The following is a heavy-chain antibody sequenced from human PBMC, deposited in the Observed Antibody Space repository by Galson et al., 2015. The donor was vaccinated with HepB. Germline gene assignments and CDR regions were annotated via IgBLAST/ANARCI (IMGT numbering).Heavy chain of an antibody. J-gene: IGHJ4*02. D-gene: IGHD3-22*01. Sequence: SLRLSCAASGFTFSSYGMHWVRQAPGKGLEWVAVISYDGSNKYYADSVKGRITISRDNSKNTLYLQMNSLRAEDTAVYYCAKVSYYDMAGGDYWGQGTLVPVSS. V-gene: IGHV3-30*18. CDR1: GFTFSSYG. CDR2: ISYDGSNK. CDR3: AKVSYYDMAGGDY.